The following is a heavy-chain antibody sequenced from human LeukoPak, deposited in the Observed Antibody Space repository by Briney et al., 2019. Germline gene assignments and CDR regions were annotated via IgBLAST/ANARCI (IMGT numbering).Heavy chain of an antibody. V-gene: IGHV3-48*04. J-gene: IGHJ4*02. CDR3: AKNDWSSSFYFDY. CDR2: ITSSGSTI. D-gene: IGHD3-9*01. CDR1: GFTFTTYW. Sequence: GGSLRLSCAASGFTFTTYWMNWVRQAPGKGLEWVSYITSSGSTIYYADSVKGRFTISRDNAKNSLYLQMNSLRAEDTAVYYCAKNDWSSSFYFDYWGQGTLVTVSS.